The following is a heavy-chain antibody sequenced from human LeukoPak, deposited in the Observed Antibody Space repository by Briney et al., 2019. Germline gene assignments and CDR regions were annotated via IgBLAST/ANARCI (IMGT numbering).Heavy chain of an antibody. J-gene: IGHJ4*02. D-gene: IGHD3-16*01. CDR3: ARRSYRGLDY. CDR2: IYYSGST. CDR1: GGSSSSYY. Sequence: SETLSPTCTVSGGSSSSYYWSWIRQPPGKGLEWIGYIYYSGSTDYNPSLQSRVTISVDTSKNQISLRLSSVTAADTAVYYCARRSYRGLDYWGQGTLVTVSS. V-gene: IGHV4-59*08.